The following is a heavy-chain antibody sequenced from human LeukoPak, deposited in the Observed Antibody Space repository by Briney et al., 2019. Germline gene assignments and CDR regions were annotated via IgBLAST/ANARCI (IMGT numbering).Heavy chain of an antibody. CDR1: GGSISSYY. V-gene: IGHV3-23*01. CDR2: ISGSGGST. CDR3: AKSEGYTAMVDGFDY. Sequence: TSETLSLTCTVSGGSISSYYWSWIRQPPGKGLEWVSAISGSGGSTYYADSVKGRFTISRDNSKNTLYLQMNSLRAEDTAVYYCAKSEGYTAMVDGFDYWGQGTLVTVSS. J-gene: IGHJ4*02. D-gene: IGHD5-18*01.